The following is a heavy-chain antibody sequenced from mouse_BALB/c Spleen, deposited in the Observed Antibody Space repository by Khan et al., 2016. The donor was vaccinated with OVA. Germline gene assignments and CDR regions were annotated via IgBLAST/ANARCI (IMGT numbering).Heavy chain of an antibody. CDR3: TRWSYWLAY. Sequence: LQQPGSELVRPGASVKLSCKASGYTFTSYWMHWVKQRPGQGLEWIGDIYPGSGSTNYDEKFKSKAKLTVDTSSSTAYMQLSSLTSEDSAVYYCTRWSYWLAYWGQGTLVTVSA. D-gene: IGHD2-12*01. J-gene: IGHJ3*01. CDR1: GYTFTSYW. V-gene: IGHV1S22*01. CDR2: IYPGSGST.